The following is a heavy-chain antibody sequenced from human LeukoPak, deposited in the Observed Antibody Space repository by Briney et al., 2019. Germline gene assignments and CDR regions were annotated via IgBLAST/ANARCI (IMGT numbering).Heavy chain of an antibody. CDR1: GFTFSSYS. CDR3: ARVQPPLGMAGTRYFDY. J-gene: IGHJ4*02. V-gene: IGHV3-48*04. D-gene: IGHD6-19*01. Sequence: GSLRLSCAASGFTFSSYSMNWVRQAPGKGLEWVSYISSSSSTIYYADSVKGRFTISRDNAKNSLYLQMNSLRAEDTAVYYCARVQPPLGMAGTRYFDYWGQGTLVTVSS. CDR2: ISSSSSTI.